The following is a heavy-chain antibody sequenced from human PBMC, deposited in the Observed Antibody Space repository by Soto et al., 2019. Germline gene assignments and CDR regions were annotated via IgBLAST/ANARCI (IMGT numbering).Heavy chain of an antibody. CDR3: ARDQSIAAYYGIDV. Sequence: EVQLVESGGGLVKPGGSLRLSCAASGFTFRTYTMNWVRQAPGKGLEWVSSISSSSTYIYYADSVRGRFTISRDNAKNSLYLQMNSLRAEDTAVYYCARDQSIAAYYGIDVWGRGTTVTVSS. V-gene: IGHV3-21*01. D-gene: IGHD2-15*01. CDR2: ISSSSTYI. CDR1: GFTFRTYT. J-gene: IGHJ6*02.